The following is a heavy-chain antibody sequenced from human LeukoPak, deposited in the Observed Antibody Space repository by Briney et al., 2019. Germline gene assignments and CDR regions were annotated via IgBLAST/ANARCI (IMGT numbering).Heavy chain of an antibody. CDR1: GYTFSGNY. J-gene: IGHJ6*02. V-gene: IGHV1-2*02. CDR2: INPNSGDT. Sequence: ASVRVSCKTSGYTFSGNYICWVRRAPGQGLEWMGWINPNSGDTNYAQKFQGRVTMTRDTSISTAYMDLSSLISDDTAVYYCARGGSSSGSYYYGVDAWGQGTTVTVSS. D-gene: IGHD3-10*01. CDR3: ARGGSSSGSYYYGVDA.